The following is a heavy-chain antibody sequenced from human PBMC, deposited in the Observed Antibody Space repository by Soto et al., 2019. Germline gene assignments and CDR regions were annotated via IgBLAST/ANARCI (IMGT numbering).Heavy chain of an antibody. Sequence: PWGSLRLSCAASGFTFSNYNMNWVRQAPGKGLEWVSYISSSSTNTYYADSVKGRFTISRDDAKNSLYLQMDSLRVEDSAIYYCVRQQYDFLVDPWGQGTLVTISS. D-gene: IGHD3-3*01. CDR3: VRQQYDFLVDP. J-gene: IGHJ5*02. V-gene: IGHV3-21*01. CDR1: GFTFSNYN. CDR2: ISSSSTNT.